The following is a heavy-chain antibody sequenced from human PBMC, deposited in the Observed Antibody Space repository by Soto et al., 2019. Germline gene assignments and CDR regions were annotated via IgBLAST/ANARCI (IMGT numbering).Heavy chain of an antibody. V-gene: IGHV4-59*01. CDR3: ARERYYGMDV. J-gene: IGHJ6*02. CDR1: GGSISSYY. CDR2: IYYSGST. Sequence: SETLSLTCTVSGGSISSYYWSWIRQPPGKGLEWIGNIYYSGSTNYNPSLKSRVTISVDTSKNQFSLKLSSVTAADTAVFYCARERYYGMDVWGQGTTVTVSS.